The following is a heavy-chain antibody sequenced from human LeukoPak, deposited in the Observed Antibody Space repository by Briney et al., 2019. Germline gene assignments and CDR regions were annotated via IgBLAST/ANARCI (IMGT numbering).Heavy chain of an antibody. J-gene: IGHJ5*01. CDR1: GGSISSSSYY. D-gene: IGHD4-17*01. V-gene: IGHV4-39*07. Sequence: PSETLSLTCTVSGGSISSSSYYWGWMRQPPGKVLEWIGSIYYSGSTYCNPSLKSRVTISVDTSKNQFSLKLSSVTAADTAVYYCARGSDYGDPPFFDSWGQGTLVTVSS. CDR2: IYYSGST. CDR3: ARGSDYGDPPFFDS.